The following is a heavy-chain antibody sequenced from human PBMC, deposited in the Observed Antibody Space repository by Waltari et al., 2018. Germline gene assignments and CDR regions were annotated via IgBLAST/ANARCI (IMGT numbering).Heavy chain of an antibody. V-gene: IGHV4-38-2*02. CDR1: GYSISSGCY. CDR2: IYHSGST. D-gene: IGHD6-19*01. J-gene: IGHJ5*02. CDR3: ARDLYESSGWYSDRNWFDP. Sequence: QVQLQESGPGLVKPSETLSLTCAVSGYSISSGCYWGWIRQPPGKGLEWIGSIYHSGSTYYNPSLKSRVTISVDTSKNQFSLKLSSVTAADTAVYYCARDLYESSGWYSDRNWFDPWGQGTLVTVSS.